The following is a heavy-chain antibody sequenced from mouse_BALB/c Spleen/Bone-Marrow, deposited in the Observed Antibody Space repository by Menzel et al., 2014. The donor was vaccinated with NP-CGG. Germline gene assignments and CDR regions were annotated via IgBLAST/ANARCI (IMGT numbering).Heavy chain of an antibody. CDR1: GFNIKDTY. CDR3: ASYYYGRYFDV. Sequence: QLQQSGAELVKPGASVKLSCTASGFNIKDTYMHWVKQRPEQGLEWIGRIDPANGNTKYDPKFQGKATITADTSSNTAYLQLSSLTSEDTAVYYCASYYYGRYFDVWGAGTAVTVSS. D-gene: IGHD1-1*01. J-gene: IGHJ1*01. V-gene: IGHV14-3*02. CDR2: IDPANGNT.